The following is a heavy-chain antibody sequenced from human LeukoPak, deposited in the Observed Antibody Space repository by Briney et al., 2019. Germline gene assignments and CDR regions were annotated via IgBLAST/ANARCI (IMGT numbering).Heavy chain of an antibody. CDR3: ASFDIAARAESDYFDY. CDR2: INHSGST. CDR1: GGSFSGYY. V-gene: IGHV4-34*01. D-gene: IGHD6-6*01. J-gene: IGHJ4*02. Sequence: SETLSLTCAVYGGSFSGYYWSWIRQPPGKGLEWIGEINHSGSTNYNPSLKSRVTTSVDTSKSQFSLKLSSVTAADTAVYYCASFDIAARAESDYFDYWGQGTLVTVSS.